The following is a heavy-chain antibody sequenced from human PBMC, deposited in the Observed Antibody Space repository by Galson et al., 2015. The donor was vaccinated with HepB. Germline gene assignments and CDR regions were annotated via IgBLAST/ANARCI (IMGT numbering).Heavy chain of an antibody. Sequence: SLRLSCAASGFTFSSYGMHWVRQAPGKGLEWVAVIWYDGSNKYYADSVKGRFTISRDNSKNTLYLQMNSLRAEDTAVYYCARADKEYSSSLGYWGQGTLVTVSS. J-gene: IGHJ4*02. CDR2: IWYDGSNK. D-gene: IGHD6-13*01. V-gene: IGHV3-33*01. CDR3: ARADKEYSSSLGY. CDR1: GFTFSSYG.